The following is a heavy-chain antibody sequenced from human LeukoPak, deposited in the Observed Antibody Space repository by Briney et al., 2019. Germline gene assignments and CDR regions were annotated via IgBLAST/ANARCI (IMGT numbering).Heavy chain of an antibody. CDR3: ARGGIAAPPHYYYYYYYMDV. CDR1: GGSISSYY. D-gene: IGHD6-13*01. CDR2: IYTSGST. V-gene: IGHV4-4*09. J-gene: IGHJ6*03. Sequence: SETLSLTCTVSGGSISSYYWSWIRQPPGKGLEWIGYIYTSGSTNYNPSLKSRVTISVDTSENQFSLKLSSVTAADTAVYYCARGGIAAPPHYYYYYYYMDVWGKGTTVTVSS.